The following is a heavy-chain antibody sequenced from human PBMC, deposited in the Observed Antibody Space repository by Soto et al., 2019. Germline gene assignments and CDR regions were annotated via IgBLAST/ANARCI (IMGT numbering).Heavy chain of an antibody. J-gene: IGHJ3*02. V-gene: IGHV1-69*13. D-gene: IGHD3-22*01. CDR3: ARGAPYYYDSSGLYAFDI. CDR1: GGTFSSYA. CDR2: IIPIFGTA. Sequence: SVKVSCKASGGTFSSYAISWVRQAPGQGLEWMGGIIPIFGTANYAQKFQGRVSITADESTSTAYMELSSLRSEDTAVYYCARGAPYYYDSSGLYAFDIWGQGTLVTV.